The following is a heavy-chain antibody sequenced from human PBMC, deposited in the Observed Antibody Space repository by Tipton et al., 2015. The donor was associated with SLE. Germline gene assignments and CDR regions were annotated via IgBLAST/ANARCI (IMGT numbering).Heavy chain of an antibody. J-gene: IGHJ4*02. Sequence: QLVQSGAEVKKPGESLRISCKGSGFSFNNYYIAWVRQMPGKGLEWMGIIYPGDSDTRYSPSFQGQVTISADKSISTAYLQWSSLKASDTAMYYCARREFNAYDFWGQGTLVTVSS. V-gene: IGHV5-51*03. CDR1: GFSFNNYY. CDR3: ARREFNAYDF. CDR2: IYPGDSDT. D-gene: IGHD3-3*01.